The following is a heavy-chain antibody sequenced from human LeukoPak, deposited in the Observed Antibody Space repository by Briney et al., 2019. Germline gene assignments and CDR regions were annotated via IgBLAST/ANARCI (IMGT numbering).Heavy chain of an antibody. CDR1: GGSVSSGSYY. CDR2: IYYSGST. D-gene: IGHD3/OR15-3a*01. Sequence: PSETLSLTCTVSGGSVSSGSYYWSWIRQPPGKGLEWIGYIYYSGSTNYNPSLKSRVTISVDTSKNQFSLKLSSVTAADTAVYYCARYGMFDDFWTGYIDYWGQGTLVTVSS. CDR3: ARYGMFDDFWTGYIDY. V-gene: IGHV4-61*01. J-gene: IGHJ4*02.